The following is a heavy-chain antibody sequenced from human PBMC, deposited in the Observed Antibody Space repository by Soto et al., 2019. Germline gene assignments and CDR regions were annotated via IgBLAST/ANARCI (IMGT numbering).Heavy chain of an antibody. J-gene: IGHJ5*02. CDR2: IYYSGST. CDR3: ARGPQPYYYDSSGYYASFDP. V-gene: IGHV4-31*03. CDR1: GGSISSGGYY. D-gene: IGHD3-22*01. Sequence: LSLTCTVSGGSISSGGYYWSWIRQHPGKGLEWIGYIYYSGSTYYNPSLKSRVTISVDTSKNQFSLKLSSVTAADTAVYYCARGPQPYYYDSSGYYASFDPWGQGTLVTVSS.